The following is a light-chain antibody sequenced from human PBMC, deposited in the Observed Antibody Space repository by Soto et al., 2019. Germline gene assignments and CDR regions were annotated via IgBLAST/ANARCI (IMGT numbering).Light chain of an antibody. J-gene: IGKJ3*01. CDR3: QQRSPWPTT. Sequence: EIVLTQSPATLSLSPGERATLSCRASQSVSSYLAWYQQKPGQAPRLLIYDASNRATGIPARFSGSGSGTDFTLTISSLEPEDFAVYYCQQRSPWPTTFGPGTKVDIK. CDR1: QSVSSY. CDR2: DAS. V-gene: IGKV3-11*01.